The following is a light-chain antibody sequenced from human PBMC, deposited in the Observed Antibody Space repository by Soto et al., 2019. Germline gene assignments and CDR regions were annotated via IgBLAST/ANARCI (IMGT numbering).Light chain of an antibody. CDR2: GSS. CDR1: QSVSSSY. CDR3: QQYGRSPGYT. J-gene: IGKJ2*01. V-gene: IGKV3-20*01. Sequence: EIVLTQSPGTLSLSPGERATLSCRASQSVSSSYLTWYLQKPGQAPRVLVYGSSRRATGIPDRFSGSGSGTDFTLTISRLEPEDFAVYYCQQYGRSPGYTFGQGTKLEIK.